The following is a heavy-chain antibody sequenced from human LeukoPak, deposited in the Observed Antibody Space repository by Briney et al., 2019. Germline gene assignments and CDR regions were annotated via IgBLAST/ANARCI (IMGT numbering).Heavy chain of an antibody. CDR1: GGTFSSYA. Sequence: GSSVKVSCKASGGTFSSYAISWARQAPGQGLEWMGGIIPIFGTANYAQKFQGRVTITADESTSTAYMELSSLRSEDTAVYYCARARGVVVVAAFDYWGQGTLVTVSS. J-gene: IGHJ4*02. V-gene: IGHV1-69*01. CDR3: ARARGVVVVAAFDY. D-gene: IGHD2-15*01. CDR2: IIPIFGTA.